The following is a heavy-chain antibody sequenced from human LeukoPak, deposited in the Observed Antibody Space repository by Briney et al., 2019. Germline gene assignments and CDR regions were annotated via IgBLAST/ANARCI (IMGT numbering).Heavy chain of an antibody. CDR1: GSTFSSYA. J-gene: IGHJ6*02. V-gene: IGHV3-23*01. D-gene: IGHD3-3*01. CDR2: ISGSGGST. Sequence: GGSLRLSCAASGSTFSSYAMSWVRQAPGKGLEWVSAISGSGGSTYYADSVKGRFTISRDNSKNTLYLQMNSLRAEDTAVYYCANALGLYYDFWSGYYTSPYYYYGMDVWGQGTTVTVSS. CDR3: ANALGLYYDFWSGYYTSPYYYYGMDV.